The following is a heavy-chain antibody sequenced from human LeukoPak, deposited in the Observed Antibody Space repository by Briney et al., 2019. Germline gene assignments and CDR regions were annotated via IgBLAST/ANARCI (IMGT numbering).Heavy chain of an antibody. V-gene: IGHV1-69*13. CDR1: GGTFSSYA. J-gene: IGHJ3*02. D-gene: IGHD3-16*01. CDR3: ARVADYDTPQFGAFDI. Sequence: SVKVSCKASGGTFSSYAISWVRQAPGQGLEWMGGIIPIFGTANYAQKFQGRVTITADESTSTAYMELSSLRSEDTAVYYCARVADYDTPQFGAFDIWGQGTMVTVSS. CDR2: IIPIFGTA.